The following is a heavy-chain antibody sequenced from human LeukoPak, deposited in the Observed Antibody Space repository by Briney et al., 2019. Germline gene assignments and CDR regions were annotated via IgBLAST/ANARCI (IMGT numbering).Heavy chain of an antibody. CDR3: AREHHYDSSGYYDY. J-gene: IGHJ4*01. Sequence: GGSLRLSCAASGFTFSSYGMHWVRQAPGKGLEWVAVISYDGSNKYYADSVKGRFTISRDNSKNTLYLQMNSLRAEDTAVYYCAREHHYDSSGYYDYWGHGTLVTVSS. D-gene: IGHD3-22*01. CDR2: ISYDGSNK. CDR1: GFTFSSYG. V-gene: IGHV3-30*03.